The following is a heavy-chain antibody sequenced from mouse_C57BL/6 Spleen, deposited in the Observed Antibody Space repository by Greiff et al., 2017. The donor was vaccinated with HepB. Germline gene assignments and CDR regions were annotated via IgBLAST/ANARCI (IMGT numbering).Heavy chain of an antibody. CDR2: IDPSDSET. D-gene: IGHD1-1*01. V-gene: IGHV1-52*01. CDR3: ARRILRSSYAMDY. J-gene: IGHJ4*01. CDR1: GYTFTSYW. Sequence: QVQLQQPGAELVRPGSSVMLSCKASGYTFTSYWMHWVKQRPIQGLEWIGNIDPSDSETHYNQKFKDKATLTVDKSSSTAYMQLSSLTSEDSAVYYCARRILRSSYAMDYWGQGTSVTVSS.